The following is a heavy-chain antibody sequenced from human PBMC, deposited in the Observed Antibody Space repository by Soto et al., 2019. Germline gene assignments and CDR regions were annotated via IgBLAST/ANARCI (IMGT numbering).Heavy chain of an antibody. Sequence: EVQVLESGGGLGQPGGSLRLSCAASGFTFSSYAMSWVRQAPGKGLEWVSAISGAGVATNYADSVKGRFTISRDNSKNTLYLQMNSLRAEDTAVYYCAKGRESSGSYRPFDYWGQGTLVTVSS. D-gene: IGHD3-22*01. CDR1: GFTFSSYA. CDR2: ISGAGVAT. J-gene: IGHJ4*02. V-gene: IGHV3-23*01. CDR3: AKGRESSGSYRPFDY.